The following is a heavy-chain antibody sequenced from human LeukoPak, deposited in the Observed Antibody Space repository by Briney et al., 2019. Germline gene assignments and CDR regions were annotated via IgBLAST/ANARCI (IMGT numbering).Heavy chain of an antibody. J-gene: IGHJ4*02. CDR1: GFTFRSHA. V-gene: IGHV3-30-3*01. CDR2: TSFDGSSH. CDR3: ARGSVGTPPPFDF. D-gene: IGHD2-15*01. Sequence: PGGSLRLSCVGSGFTFRSHAMSWVRQAPEKGLKWVALTSFDGSSHYYADFVKGRFTISKDNSKNTLYLQMNSLKTEDTALYYCARGSVGTPPPFDFWGQGTLVTVSS.